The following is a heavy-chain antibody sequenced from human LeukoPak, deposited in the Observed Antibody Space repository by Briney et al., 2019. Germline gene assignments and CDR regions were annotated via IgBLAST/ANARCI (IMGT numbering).Heavy chain of an antibody. D-gene: IGHD3-22*01. Sequence: GGSLRLSCAASGLTFSSYWMHWVRQAPGKGLVWVSRINSDGSSTSYADSVKGRFTISGDNAKNTLYLQMNSLRAEDTAVYYCARERSSSGYPDDYWGRGTLVTVSS. CDR3: ARERSSSGYPDDY. CDR1: GLTFSSYW. J-gene: IGHJ4*02. V-gene: IGHV3-74*01. CDR2: INSDGSST.